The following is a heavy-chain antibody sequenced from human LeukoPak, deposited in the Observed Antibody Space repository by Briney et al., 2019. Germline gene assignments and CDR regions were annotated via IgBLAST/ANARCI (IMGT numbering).Heavy chain of an antibody. D-gene: IGHD5-24*01. CDR2: INPSGGST. CDR3: VRVRDGYNDAYDI. CDR1: GFTFTNYN. J-gene: IGHJ3*02. Sequence: ASVKVSCKASGFTFTNYNLHWVRQAPGQRLEWMGIINPSGGSTNYAQNFQGRVTMTRDTSTSIVYMELSSLRSEDTAVYYCVRVRDGYNDAYDIWGQGTMVTVPS. V-gene: IGHV1-46*01.